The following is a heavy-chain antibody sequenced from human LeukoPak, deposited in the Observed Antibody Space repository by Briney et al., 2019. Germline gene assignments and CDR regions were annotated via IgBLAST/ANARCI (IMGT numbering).Heavy chain of an antibody. J-gene: IGHJ4*02. CDR1: GFTFSSYE. D-gene: IGHD6-19*01. V-gene: IGHV3-48*03. CDR3: ASRRAVTFDY. Sequence: GGSLRLSCAASGFTFSSYEMNWVRQAPGKGLEWVSYISSSGSTIYYADSVKGRFTISRDNAKNSLYPQMNSLRAEDTAVYYCASRRAVTFDYWGQGTLVTVSS. CDR2: ISSSGSTI.